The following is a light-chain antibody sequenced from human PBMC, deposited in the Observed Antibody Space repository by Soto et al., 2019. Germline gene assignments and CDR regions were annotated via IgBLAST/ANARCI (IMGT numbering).Light chain of an antibody. Sequence: QSVLTQPPSASGSLGQSVTISCTGTNSDVGGYKYVSWYQQHPGKAPKVIIYEVNKRPSGVPDRFSGSKSGNTASLTVSGLQAEDEADYYCNSYAGSNNGVFGGGTKLTVL. J-gene: IGLJ3*02. CDR2: EVN. CDR1: NSDVGGYKY. CDR3: NSYAGSNNGV. V-gene: IGLV2-8*01.